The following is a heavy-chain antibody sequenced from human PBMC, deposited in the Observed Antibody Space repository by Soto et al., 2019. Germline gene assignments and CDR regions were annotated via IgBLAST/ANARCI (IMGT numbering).Heavy chain of an antibody. CDR3: ARGDTLPGY. CDR2: ISYDGTNK. D-gene: IGHD3-10*01. J-gene: IGHJ4*02. Sequence: QVQLVESGGGVVQPGRSLRLSCAAAGFSFSRYGMHWVRQAPGKGLEWVAIISYDGTNKHYADSVKGRFTISRDNSKNTMYLQMNSLRAEDTAVCYCARGDTLPGYWGQGTLVTVSS. CDR1: GFSFSRYG. V-gene: IGHV3-33*01.